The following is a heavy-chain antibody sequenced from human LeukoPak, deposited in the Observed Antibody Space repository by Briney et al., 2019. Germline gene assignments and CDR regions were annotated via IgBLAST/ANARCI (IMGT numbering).Heavy chain of an antibody. D-gene: IGHD2-15*01. Sequence: PGGSLRLSCAASGFTFSNSWMSWVRQAPGKGLEWVAVISYDGSNKYYADSVKGRFTISRDNSKNTLYLQMNSLRAEDTAVYYCARPLDCSGGSCYSPGMDYGMDVWGQETTVTVSS. CDR1: GFTFSNSW. CDR2: ISYDGSNK. V-gene: IGHV3-30-3*01. J-gene: IGHJ6*02. CDR3: ARPLDCSGGSCYSPGMDYGMDV.